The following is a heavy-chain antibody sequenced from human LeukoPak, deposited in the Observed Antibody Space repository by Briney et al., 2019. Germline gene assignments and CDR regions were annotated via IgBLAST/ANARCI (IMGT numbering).Heavy chain of an antibody. D-gene: IGHD3-10*01. CDR3: ARDVGITVVGGTFDY. CDR2: IKTSGGRT. V-gene: IGHV1-46*01. Sequence: ASVKDSCMASGFTFTSYYMHWVRQAPGQGLEWIGIIKTSGGRTTYAPRSQGRVTMTRDTSTSTVYMELSSLRSEATAVYYCARDVGITVVGGTFDYWGQGTLVTVSS. CDR1: GFTFTSYY. J-gene: IGHJ4*01.